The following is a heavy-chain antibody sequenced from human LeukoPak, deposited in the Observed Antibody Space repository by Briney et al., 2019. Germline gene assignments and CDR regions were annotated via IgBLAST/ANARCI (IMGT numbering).Heavy chain of an antibody. J-gene: IGHJ4*02. CDR2: ITTSGGST. Sequence: GGSLRLSCAVSEFIVSINYMTWVRQAPGKGLEWVSAITTSGGSTYYADSVKGRFTISRDNSKNTLYLQMNSLRAEDTAVYYCAKKRGTIAAFDYWGQGTLVTVSS. V-gene: IGHV3-23*01. CDR1: EFIVSINY. D-gene: IGHD6-13*01. CDR3: AKKRGTIAAFDY.